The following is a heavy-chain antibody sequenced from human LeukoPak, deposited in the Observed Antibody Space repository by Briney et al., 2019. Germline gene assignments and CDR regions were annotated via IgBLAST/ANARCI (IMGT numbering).Heavy chain of an antibody. Sequence: PSETLSLTCAVSGYSISSGYYWGWIRQPPGKGLEWIGSIYHSGSTYYNPSLKSRVTISVDTSKNQFSLKLSSVTAADTAVYYCARGQWRLPDYWGQGTLVTVSS. CDR3: ARGQWRLPDY. V-gene: IGHV4-38-2*01. CDR2: IYHSGST. D-gene: IGHD6-19*01. J-gene: IGHJ4*02. CDR1: GYSISSGYY.